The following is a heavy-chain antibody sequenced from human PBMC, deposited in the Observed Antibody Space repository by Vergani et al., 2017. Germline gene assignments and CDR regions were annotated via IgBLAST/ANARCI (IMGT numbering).Heavy chain of an antibody. CDR3: ATLPLQTQQQVTS. Sequence: QLQLQESGPGLVKPSETLSLTCTVSGGSISSSSYYWGWIRQPPGKGLEWIGSIYYSGSTYYNPSLKSRVTISVDTSKNQFSLKLSSVTAADTAVYYCATLPLQTQQQVTSWGQGTLVTVSS. V-gene: IGHV4-39*01. CDR1: GGSISSSSYY. J-gene: IGHJ5*02. D-gene: IGHD6-13*01. CDR2: IYYSGST.